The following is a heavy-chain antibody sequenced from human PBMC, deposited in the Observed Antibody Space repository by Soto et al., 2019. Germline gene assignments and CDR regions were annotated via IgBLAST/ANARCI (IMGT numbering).Heavy chain of an antibody. J-gene: IGHJ6*02. CDR2: ISGSGGST. CDR1: GFTFSSYA. Sequence: GGSLRLSCAASGFTFSSYAMSWVRQASGKGLEWVSAISGSGGSTYYADSVKGRFTISRDNSKNTLYLQMNSLRAEDTAVYYCAKDQGNYDFWSGYLYYYYGMDVWGQGTTVTVSS. D-gene: IGHD3-3*01. CDR3: AKDQGNYDFWSGYLYYYYGMDV. V-gene: IGHV3-23*01.